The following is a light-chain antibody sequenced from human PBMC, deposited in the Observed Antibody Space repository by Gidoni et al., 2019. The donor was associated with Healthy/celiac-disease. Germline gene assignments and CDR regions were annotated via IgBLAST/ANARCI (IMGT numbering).Light chain of an antibody. J-gene: IGKJ1*01. CDR1: QSVSSSY. V-gene: IGKV3-20*01. CDR2: AAS. Sequence: ELVLTQSPGTLSLAPGERASLSCRASQSVSSSYLAWYQQKPGQAPKLLIYAASSRATGIPDRFSGSGSGTEFTLTISRLEPEDVAVYYCQQYGSSPRTFGQGTKVEIK. CDR3: QQYGSSPRT.